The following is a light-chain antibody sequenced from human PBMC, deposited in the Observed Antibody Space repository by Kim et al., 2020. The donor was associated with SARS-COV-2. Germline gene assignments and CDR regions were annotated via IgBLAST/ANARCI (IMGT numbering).Light chain of an antibody. CDR1: QSVGGN. V-gene: IGKV3-15*01. J-gene: IGKJ5*01. CDR2: GAS. Sequence: EIVMTQSPDTLSVSPGGRATLSCRASQSVGGNLAWYQHKPSQAPRLLIYGASTRVTGIPARFSGSGSGTEFTLTISSLQSEDFAIYYCQHYHNWPITFGQGARMEIK. CDR3: QHYHNWPIT.